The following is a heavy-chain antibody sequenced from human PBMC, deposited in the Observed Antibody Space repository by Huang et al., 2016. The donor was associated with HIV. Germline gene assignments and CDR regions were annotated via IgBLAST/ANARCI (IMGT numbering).Heavy chain of an antibody. V-gene: IGHV1-18*04. J-gene: IGHJ4*02. CDR2: ICPHSGKT. CDR1: GYPFDSYG. CDR3: ARDATGYGTGWSTEFDY. Sequence: HVQLVQSGVDVKKPGAPVKVSCKASGYPFDSYGNNWVRQAPGQGLEWMGWICPHSGKTTHARKPQCRVTMTTDTTPSTAYMELRILTSDDTAVYYCARDATGYGTGWSTEFDYCGQGTLVTVSS. D-gene: IGHD6-19*01.